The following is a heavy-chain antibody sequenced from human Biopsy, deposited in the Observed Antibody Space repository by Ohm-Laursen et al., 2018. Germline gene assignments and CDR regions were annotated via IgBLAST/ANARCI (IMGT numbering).Heavy chain of an antibody. CDR3: ARDRGQNFYDSTGYYNGMDG. CDR2: ISWISRNT. J-gene: IGHJ6*02. D-gene: IGHD3-22*01. Sequence: SLRLSCAASGFTFDDYAMHWVRQRPGKGLEWVSGISWISRNTGYADSVKGRFTITRDNARNSLYLQMNSLRPEDTALYYCARDRGQNFYDSTGYYNGMDGWGQGTTVTVAS. V-gene: IGHV3-9*01. CDR1: GFTFDDYA.